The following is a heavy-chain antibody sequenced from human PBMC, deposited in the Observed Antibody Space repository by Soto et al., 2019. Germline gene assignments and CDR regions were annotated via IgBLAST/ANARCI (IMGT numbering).Heavy chain of an antibody. CDR1: GGSISSGGYY. CDR2: IYYSGST. CDR3: ARSGGYSGYDYVL. D-gene: IGHD5-12*01. J-gene: IGHJ4*02. V-gene: IGHV4-31*03. Sequence: SETLSLTCTVPGGSISSGGYYWSWIRQHPGKGLEWIGYIYYSGSTYYNPSLKSRVTISVDTSKNQFSLKLSSVTAADTAVYYCARSGGYSGYDYVLWGQGTQVTVSS.